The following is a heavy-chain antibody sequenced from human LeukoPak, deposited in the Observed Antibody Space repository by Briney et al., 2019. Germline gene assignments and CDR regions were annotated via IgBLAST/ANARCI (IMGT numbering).Heavy chain of an antibody. CDR1: GFTFSDYY. CDR2: ISSSSSDT. V-gene: IGHV3-11*06. Sequence: GGSLRLSCAASGFTFSDYYLTWIRQAPGKGLEGVSYISSSSSDTNYADSVRGRFTISRDNAKNTLYLQMNSLRAEDTAVYYCARVGVVAITGWFDPWGQGTLVTVSS. D-gene: IGHD2-15*01. CDR3: ARVGVVAITGWFDP. J-gene: IGHJ5*02.